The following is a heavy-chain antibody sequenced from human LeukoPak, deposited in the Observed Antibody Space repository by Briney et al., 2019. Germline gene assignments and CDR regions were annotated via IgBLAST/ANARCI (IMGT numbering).Heavy chain of an antibody. Sequence: GGSLRLSCEASGFTFSDYYLSWIRQAPGKGLEWVSYISGSSSRINYADSVKGRFTISRDNAKKSVYLQMDSLRVEDTAVYYCARDQIGSWWGQGTLVIVSS. CDR1: GFTFSDYY. CDR2: ISGSSSRI. CDR3: ARDQIGSW. J-gene: IGHJ4*02. D-gene: IGHD6-13*01. V-gene: IGHV3-11*06.